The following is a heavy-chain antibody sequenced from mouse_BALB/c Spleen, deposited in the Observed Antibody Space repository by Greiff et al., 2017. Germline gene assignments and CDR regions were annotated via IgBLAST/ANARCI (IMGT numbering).Heavy chain of an antibody. Sequence: EVQLVESGGGLVKPGGSLKLSCAASGFTFSSYAMSWVRQSPEKRLEWVAEISSGGSYTYYPDTVTGRFTISRDNAKNTLYLEMSSLRSEDTAMYYCARELRRYYFDYWGQGTTLTVSS. CDR3: ARELRRYYFDY. V-gene: IGHV5-9-4*01. CDR1: GFTFSSYA. CDR2: ISSGGSYT. J-gene: IGHJ2*01.